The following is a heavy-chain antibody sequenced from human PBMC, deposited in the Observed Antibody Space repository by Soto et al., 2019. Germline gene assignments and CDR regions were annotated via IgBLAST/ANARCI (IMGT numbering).Heavy chain of an antibody. CDR3: AHSRCCGDCLRSYSSHYYYGMDV. CDR1: GFSLSTGGEG. V-gene: IGHV2-5*02. Sequence: ASGPTRVNPTQTLTLTCTFSGFSLSTGGEGVGWIRQPPGKALEWLALIYWDDDKRYSPSLKSRLTVTKDTSKNQVVLTMTNMDPVDTATYYCAHSRCCGDCLRSYSSHYYYGMDVWGQGTTVTVSS. J-gene: IGHJ6*02. CDR2: IYWDDDK. D-gene: IGHD2-21*02.